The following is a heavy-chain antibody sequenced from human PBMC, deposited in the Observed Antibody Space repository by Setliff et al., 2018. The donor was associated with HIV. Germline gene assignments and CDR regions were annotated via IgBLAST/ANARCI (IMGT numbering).Heavy chain of an antibody. Sequence: ASVKVSCKASGYTFTSYYMHWVRQAPGQGLEWMGIINPSGGSTSYAQKFHGRVTMTRDTSTSTVYMELSSLRSEDTAAYYCAREKAWWFGELLSDDALDIWGQGTMVTVSS. J-gene: IGHJ3*02. CDR2: INPSGGST. CDR3: AREKAWWFGELLSDDALDI. D-gene: IGHD3-10*01. V-gene: IGHV1-46*01. CDR1: GYTFTSYY.